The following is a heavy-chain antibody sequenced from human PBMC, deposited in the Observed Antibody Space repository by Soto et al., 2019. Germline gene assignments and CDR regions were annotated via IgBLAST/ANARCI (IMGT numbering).Heavy chain of an antibody. D-gene: IGHD6-13*01. V-gene: IGHV2-70*11. J-gene: IGHJ5*02. CDR2: IDWDDDK. CDR3: ARSFPGIAAAGWIWFDP. CDR1: GFSLSTSGMC. Sequence: SGSTLVNPTQTLTLTCTFSGFSLSTSGMCVSWIRQPPGKALEWLARIDWDDDKYYSTSLKTRLTISKDTSKNQVVLTMTNMDPVDTATYYCARSFPGIAAAGWIWFDPWGQGTLVTVSS.